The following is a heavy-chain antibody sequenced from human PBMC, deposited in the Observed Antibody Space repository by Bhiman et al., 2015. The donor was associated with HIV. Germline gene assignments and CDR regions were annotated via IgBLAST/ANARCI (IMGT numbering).Heavy chain of an antibody. Sequence: EVHLVESGGGLVQPGRSLRLSCAASGFTFDDYVMHWVRQAPGKGLEWVSGISWNSGSIGYADSVKGRFTVSRDNAKNSLYLQMNSLRAEDTALYYCAKESYGMDVWGQGTKVTVSS. CDR3: AKESYGMDV. V-gene: IGHV3-9*01. J-gene: IGHJ6*02. CDR2: ISWNSGSI. CDR1: GFTFDDYV.